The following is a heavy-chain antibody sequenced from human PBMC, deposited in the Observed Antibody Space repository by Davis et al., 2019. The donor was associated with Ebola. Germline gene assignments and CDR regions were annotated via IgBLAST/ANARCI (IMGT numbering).Heavy chain of an antibody. J-gene: IGHJ6*02. Sequence: PGGSLRLSCAASGFTFSSYAMHWVRQVPGKGLEWVAVISYDGSNKYYADSVKGRFTISRDNSKNTLYLQMNSLRAEDTAVYYCARELYRGPDIVVVPAASYGMDVWGQGTTVTVSS. V-gene: IGHV3-30-3*01. CDR1: GFTFSSYA. CDR2: ISYDGSNK. D-gene: IGHD2-2*01. CDR3: ARELYRGPDIVVVPAASYGMDV.